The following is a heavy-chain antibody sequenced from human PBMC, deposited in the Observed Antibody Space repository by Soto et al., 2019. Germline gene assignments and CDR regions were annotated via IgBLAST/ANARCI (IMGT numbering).Heavy chain of an antibody. CDR1: GGSISSSSYY. J-gene: IGHJ4*02. Sequence: SETLSLTCTVSGGSISSSSYYWGWIRQPPGKGLEWIGSIYYSGSTYYNPSLKSRVTISVDTSKNQFSLKLSSVTAADTAVYYCARDSYSSSWYGRDSYYFDYWGQGTLVTVSS. D-gene: IGHD6-13*01. CDR3: ARDSYSSSWYGRDSYYFDY. CDR2: IYYSGST. V-gene: IGHV4-39*07.